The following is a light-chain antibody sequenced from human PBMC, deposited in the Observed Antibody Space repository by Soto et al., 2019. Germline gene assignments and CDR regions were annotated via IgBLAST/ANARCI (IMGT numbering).Light chain of an antibody. CDR2: TVS. CDR1: QSLLDSDDGNTY. V-gene: IGKV2-40*01. CDR3: MQRIEFPLT. Sequence: DVVMTQSPLSLPVTLGQPASMSCGSSQSLLDSDDGNTYLDWYLQKPGQSPQLLIYTVSYRASGVPDRFSGSGSGTDFTLKISRVEAEDVGVYYCMQRIEFPLTFGGGTKV. J-gene: IGKJ4*01.